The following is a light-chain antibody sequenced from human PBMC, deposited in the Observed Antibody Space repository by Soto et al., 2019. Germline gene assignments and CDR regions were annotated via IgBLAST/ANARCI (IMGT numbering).Light chain of an antibody. V-gene: IGLV2-14*01. CDR1: LSDIGAYNY. CDR2: EVT. CDR3: SSYTGGNTYWI. Sequence: QSVLTQPASVSGSPGQSITISCTETLSDIGAYNYVSWYQQHPGKAPKLIIFEVTNRPSGVSNRFSGSKSGNTASLTISGLQPEDEADYHCSSYTGGNTYWIFGGGTKLTVL. J-gene: IGLJ3*02.